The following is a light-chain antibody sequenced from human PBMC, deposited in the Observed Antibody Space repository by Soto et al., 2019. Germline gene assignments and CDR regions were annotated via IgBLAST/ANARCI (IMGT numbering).Light chain of an antibody. V-gene: IGKV1-8*01. CDR3: QQYYSYPPT. CDR2: AAS. J-gene: IGKJ1*01. Sequence: AIRMTQSPSSLSASTGDRVTITCRASQGIRSYLAWYQQKPGKAPKLLIYAASTLQSGVPSRFSGSGSGTDFTLTISCLQSEDFATYHCQQYYSYPPTFGQGTKVEIK. CDR1: QGIRSY.